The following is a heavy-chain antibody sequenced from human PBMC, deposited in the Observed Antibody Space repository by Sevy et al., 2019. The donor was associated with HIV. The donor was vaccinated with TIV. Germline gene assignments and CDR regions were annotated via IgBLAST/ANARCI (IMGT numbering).Heavy chain of an antibody. D-gene: IGHD3-16*01. J-gene: IGHJ4*02. V-gene: IGHV3-11*01. Sequence: GGSLRLSCAASGFTFSDFYMSWIRQAPVKGLEWVSYISDSGHIKHYEDSVKGRFLISRDNAHNTVHLQMNSLTAEDTADYYCVRGGGRIHDFDYWGRGTLVTVSS. CDR3: VRGGGRIHDFDY. CDR1: GFTFSDFY. CDR2: ISDSGHIK.